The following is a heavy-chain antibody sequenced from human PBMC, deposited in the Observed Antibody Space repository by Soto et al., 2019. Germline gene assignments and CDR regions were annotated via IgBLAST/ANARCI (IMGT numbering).Heavy chain of an antibody. CDR1: GFTFSDYY. D-gene: IGHD4-17*01. V-gene: IGHV3-11*05. J-gene: IGHJ4*02. Sequence: QVQLVESGGGLVKPGGSLRLSCAASGFTFSDYYMSWIRQAPGKGLEWVSYISSSSSYTNYADSVKGRFTISRDNAKNSLYLQMNRLRAEDTAVYYCASHTNVYGDFDYWGQGTLVTVSS. CDR2: ISSSSSYT. CDR3: ASHTNVYGDFDY.